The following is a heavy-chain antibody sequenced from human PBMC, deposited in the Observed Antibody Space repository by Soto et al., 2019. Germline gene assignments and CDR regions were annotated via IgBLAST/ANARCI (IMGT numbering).Heavy chain of an antibody. CDR3: ARARDYDLLTAREYALDV. J-gene: IGHJ6*02. CDR2: IMPVFGTA. D-gene: IGHD3-9*01. V-gene: IGHV1-69*01. Sequence: QVQLVQSGAEVKKPGSSVRVSCKVSGGSFRNYGITWVRQSPGQGLEWMGGIMPVFGTAVYAQKFQGRVQTSADELTTTARLELRSLSSDDTAVYFCARARDYDLLTAREYALDVWGQGTTVTV. CDR1: GGSFRNYG.